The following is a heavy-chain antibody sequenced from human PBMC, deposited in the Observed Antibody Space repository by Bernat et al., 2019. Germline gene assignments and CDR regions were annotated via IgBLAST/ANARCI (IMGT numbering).Heavy chain of an antibody. Sequence: QVQLQESGPGLVKPSETLSLTCTVSGGSISSSSYYWGWIRQPPGKGLEWIGSIYYSGSTYYNPSLKSRVTISVDTSKNQFSLKLSSVTAADTAVYYCARQGRRIAAIDYWGQGTLVTVSS. CDR3: ARQGRRIAAIDY. CDR2: IYYSGST. V-gene: IGHV4-39*01. J-gene: IGHJ4*02. D-gene: IGHD6-6*01. CDR1: GGSISSSSYY.